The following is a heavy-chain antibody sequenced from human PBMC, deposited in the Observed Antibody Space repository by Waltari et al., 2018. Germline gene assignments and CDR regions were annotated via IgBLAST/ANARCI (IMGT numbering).Heavy chain of an antibody. CDR3: TPPPYYYYYGMDV. J-gene: IGHJ6*02. CDR2: IKTRADGGTA. Sequence: EVQLVESGGGLVNPGGSLRLSCAASGFSFSNAWMNWVRQAPGKGLEWVGRIKTRADGGTADYAAAVRGRVTISRDDSQNTLYLQMNSLRTEYTAVYYCTPPPYYYYYGMDVWGQGTTVTVSS. CDR1: GFSFSNAW. V-gene: IGHV3-15*07.